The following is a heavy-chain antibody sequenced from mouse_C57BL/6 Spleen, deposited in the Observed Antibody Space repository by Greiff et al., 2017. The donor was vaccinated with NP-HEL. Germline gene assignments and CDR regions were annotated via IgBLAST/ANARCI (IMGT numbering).Heavy chain of an antibody. J-gene: IGHJ4*01. CDR2: IHPNSGST. V-gene: IGHV1-64*01. Sequence: QVQLQQSGAELVKPGASVKLSCKASGYTFTSYWMHWVKQRPGQGLEWIGMIHPNSGSTNYNEKFKSKATLTVDKSSSTAYMQLSSLTSEDSAVYYCARGAITTVVYYAMDYWGQGTSVTVSS. CDR3: ARGAITTVVYYAMDY. D-gene: IGHD1-1*01. CDR1: GYTFTSYW.